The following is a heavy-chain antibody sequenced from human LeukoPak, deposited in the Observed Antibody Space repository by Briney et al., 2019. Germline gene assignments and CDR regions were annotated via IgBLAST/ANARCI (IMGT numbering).Heavy chain of an antibody. Sequence: QTGGSLRLSCAASGFTFGNPWVHWVRQAPGKGLVWVSLINADGSTTTYADSVKGRFTISRDNASNTLSLQMNSLTIEDTAVYYCVVVVEPPDSDGFDVWGQGTMITVSS. V-gene: IGHV3-74*01. CDR3: VVVVEPPDSDGFDV. CDR2: INADGSTT. D-gene: IGHD1-14*01. CDR1: GFTFGNPW. J-gene: IGHJ3*01.